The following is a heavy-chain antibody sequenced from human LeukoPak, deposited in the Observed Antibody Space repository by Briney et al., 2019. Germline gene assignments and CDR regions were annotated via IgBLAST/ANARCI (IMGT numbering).Heavy chain of an antibody. CDR2: IYYNGNT. Sequence: SETLSLTCTVSGGSISSHYWSWIRQPPGKGLELMGYIYYNGNTNYNPSLKSRLTISVDTSKNQFSLKLSAVTAADTAVYYCARDGDHQYDSSVVYLQHWSQGTRVTVSS. CDR1: GGSISSHY. J-gene: IGHJ1*01. CDR3: ARDGDHQYDSSVVYLQH. V-gene: IGHV4-59*11. D-gene: IGHD3-22*01.